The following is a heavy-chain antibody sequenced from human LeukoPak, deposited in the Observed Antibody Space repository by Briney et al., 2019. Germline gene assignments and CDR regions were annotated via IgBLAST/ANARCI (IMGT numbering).Heavy chain of an antibody. CDR3: ARQAARPYDY. CDR2: ISGSGGST. J-gene: IGHJ4*02. Sequence: PGGSLRLSCAASGFTFSTYAMSWVRLAPGKGLEWVSAISGSGGSTYYADSVKGRFTISRDNSKNTLYLQMNSLRTEDTAVFYCARQAARPYDYWGQGTLVTVSS. CDR1: GFTFSTYA. V-gene: IGHV3-23*01. D-gene: IGHD6-6*01.